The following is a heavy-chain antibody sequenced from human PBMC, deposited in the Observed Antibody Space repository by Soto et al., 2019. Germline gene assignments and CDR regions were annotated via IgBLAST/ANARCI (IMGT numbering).Heavy chain of an antibody. Sequence: PGESLKISCTGSGYSFTRYWFSWVRQMPGKGLEWMGRIDPSDSYTNYSPSFQGHVTISADKSISTAYLQWSSLKASDTAMYYWARMDSSSWVDYWGRGTLVTVSS. D-gene: IGHD6-6*01. CDR2: IDPSDSYT. V-gene: IGHV5-10-1*01. CDR1: GYSFTRYW. J-gene: IGHJ4*02. CDR3: ARMDSSSWVDY.